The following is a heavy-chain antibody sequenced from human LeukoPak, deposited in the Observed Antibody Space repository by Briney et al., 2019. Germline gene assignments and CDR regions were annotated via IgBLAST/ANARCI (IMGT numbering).Heavy chain of an antibody. CDR3: ARDYSNYLYYYYGMDV. Sequence: GGSLRLSCAASGFTFSSYAMHWVRQAPGKGLEWVAVISYDGSNKYYADSVKGRFTISRDNSKNTLYLQMNSLRAEDTAVYYCARDYSNYLYYYYGMDVWGQGTTVTVSS. CDR2: ISYDGSNK. V-gene: IGHV3-30-3*01. J-gene: IGHJ6*02. D-gene: IGHD4-11*01. CDR1: GFTFSSYA.